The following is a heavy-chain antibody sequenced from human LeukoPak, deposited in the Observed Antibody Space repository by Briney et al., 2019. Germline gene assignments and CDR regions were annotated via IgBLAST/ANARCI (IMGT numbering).Heavy chain of an antibody. V-gene: IGHV1-8*01. CDR2: MNPNSGNT. D-gene: IGHD3-10*01. Sequence: ASVKVSCKASGYTFTSYDINWVRPATGQGLEWMGWMNPNSGNTGYAQKFQGRVTMTRNTSISTAYMELSSLRSEDTAVYYCARGGSYYYGSGNELAYWGQGTLVTVSS. J-gene: IGHJ4*02. CDR1: GYTFTSYD. CDR3: ARGGSYYYGSGNELAY.